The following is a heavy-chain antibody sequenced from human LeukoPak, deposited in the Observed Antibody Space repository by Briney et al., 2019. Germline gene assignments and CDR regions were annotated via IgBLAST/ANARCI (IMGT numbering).Heavy chain of an antibody. CDR2: ISSDGSDK. CDR3: AGLMGPRNQFDF. J-gene: IGHJ4*02. CDR1: GLTFSNYV. D-gene: IGHD1-14*01. Sequence: PGRSLRLSCAASGLTFSNYVMNWVREVPGKGLVWLAVISSDGSDKYYGDSVRGRSTISRDNPKNTLYLQMNSLTTEDTAVYYCAGLMGPRNQFDFWGQGTLVTVSS. V-gene: IGHV3-30*03.